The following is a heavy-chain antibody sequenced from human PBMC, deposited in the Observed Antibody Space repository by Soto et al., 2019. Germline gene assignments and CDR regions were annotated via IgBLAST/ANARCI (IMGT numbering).Heavy chain of an antibody. Sequence: QLQLQESGSGLVKPSQTLSLTCAVSGGSLSSGGYSWRWIRQPPGKGLEWLGYIYHSGSTYDNPSPKGRVTISVDRSKNQSPLKLSSVPAEATAVYYCARAIGWFGELLGGYYFDYWGQGTLVTVSS. D-gene: IGHD3-10*01. J-gene: IGHJ4*02. CDR1: GGSLSSGGYS. CDR3: ARAIGWFGELLGGYYFDY. V-gene: IGHV4-30-2*01. CDR2: IYHSGST.